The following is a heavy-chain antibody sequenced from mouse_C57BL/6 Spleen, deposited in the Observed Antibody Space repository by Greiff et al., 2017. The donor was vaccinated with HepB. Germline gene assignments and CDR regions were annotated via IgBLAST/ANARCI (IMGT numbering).Heavy chain of an antibody. CDR2: IYPGDGDT. CDR3: ARSDYGYDVGFAY. J-gene: IGHJ3*01. V-gene: IGHV1-82*01. CDR1: GYAFSSSW. Sequence: VQLQQSGPELVKPGASVKISCKASGYAFSSSWMNWVKQRPGKGLEWIGRIYPGDGDTNYNGKFKGKATLTADKSSSTAYMQLSSLTSEDSAVYFCARSDYGYDVGFAYRGQGTLVTVSA. D-gene: IGHD2-2*01.